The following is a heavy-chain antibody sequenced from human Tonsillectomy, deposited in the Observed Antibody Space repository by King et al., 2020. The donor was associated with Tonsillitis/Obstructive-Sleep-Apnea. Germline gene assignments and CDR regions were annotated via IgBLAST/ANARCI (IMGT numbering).Heavy chain of an antibody. J-gene: IGHJ4*02. CDR1: GGSIRSSSYY. CDR2: ISYSGST. V-gene: IGHV4-39*01. Sequence: QLQESGPGLVKPSETLSLTCTVSGGSIRSSSYYWGWIRQPPGKGLDWIGSISYSGSTYYNPSLKIRVTISVDTSKNQFSLKLSSVTAADTAVYYWASSLGYSGYDYKDYWGQGTLVTVSS. D-gene: IGHD5-12*01. CDR3: ASSLGYSGYDYKDY.